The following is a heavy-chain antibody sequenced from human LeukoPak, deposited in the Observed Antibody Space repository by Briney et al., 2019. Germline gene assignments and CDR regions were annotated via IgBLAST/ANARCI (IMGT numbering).Heavy chain of an antibody. CDR1: GFTFSSHS. Sequence: GGSLRLSCAASGFTFSSHSMNLVRQAPGKGLEWVSSIISSSSYIYYADSVKGRFTIYRDNPKTSLYLQMNSLRAEDTAVYYCARGTLWFGELFWFDPWGQGILVTVSS. J-gene: IGHJ5*02. V-gene: IGHV3-21*01. D-gene: IGHD3-10*01. CDR3: ARGTLWFGELFWFDP. CDR2: IISSSSYI.